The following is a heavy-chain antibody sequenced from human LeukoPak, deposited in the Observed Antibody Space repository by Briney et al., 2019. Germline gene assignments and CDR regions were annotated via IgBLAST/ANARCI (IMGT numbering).Heavy chain of an antibody. CDR2: ISGSGGST. J-gene: IGHJ5*02. Sequence: GGSLRLSCAASGFTFSSYAMSWVRQAPGEGLEWVSAISGSGGSTYYADSVKGRFTISRDNSKNTLYLQMNSLRAEDTAVYYCAKDSPLYATSGNWFDPWGQGTLVTVSS. CDR1: GFTFSSYA. V-gene: IGHV3-23*01. CDR3: AKDSPLYATSGNWFDP. D-gene: IGHD2-8*01.